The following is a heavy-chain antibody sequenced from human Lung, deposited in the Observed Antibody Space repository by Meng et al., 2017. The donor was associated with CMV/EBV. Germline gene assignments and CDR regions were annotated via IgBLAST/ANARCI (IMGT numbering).Heavy chain of an antibody. D-gene: IGHD3-3*01. CDR1: GGSTSSSSYY. J-gene: IGHJ4*02. V-gene: IGHV4-39*01. Sequence: LXCTVSGGSTSSSSYYWGWIRQPPGKGLEWFGGIYYSGSTYYNPSLKCRVSISVDTSNNQFSVKLNYVTAADTAVDFRAGQVMGNNDFWNDYCPYWEYWXQGAXVTVSS. CDR3: AGQVMGNNDFWNDYCPYWEY. CDR2: IYYSGST.